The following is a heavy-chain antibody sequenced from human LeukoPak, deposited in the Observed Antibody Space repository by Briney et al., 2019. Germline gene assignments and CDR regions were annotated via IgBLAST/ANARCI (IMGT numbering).Heavy chain of an antibody. J-gene: IGHJ4*02. V-gene: IGHV4-39*07. CDR1: GGSISSSSYY. CDR3: ARALGYSSGWYVDY. D-gene: IGHD6-19*01. CDR2: IYYSGST. Sequence: SETLSLTCTVSGGSISSSSYYWGWIRQPPGKGLEWIGSIYYSGSTYYNPSLKSRVTISVDTSKNQFSLKLSSVTAADTAVYYCARALGYSSGWYVDYWGQGTLVTVSS.